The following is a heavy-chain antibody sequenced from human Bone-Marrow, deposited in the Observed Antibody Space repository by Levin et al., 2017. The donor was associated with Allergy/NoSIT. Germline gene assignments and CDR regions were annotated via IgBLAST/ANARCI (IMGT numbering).Heavy chain of an antibody. D-gene: IGHD4-17*01. J-gene: IGHJ5*02. CDR1: GGSFSGYY. Sequence: SQTLSLTCAVYGGSFSGYYWSWIRQPPGKGLEWIGEINHSGSTNYNPSLKSRVTISVDTSKNQFSLKLSSVTAADTAVYYCAREGPGHDYGDSSWFDPWGQGTLVTVSS. CDR3: AREGPGHDYGDSSWFDP. V-gene: IGHV4-34*01. CDR2: INHSGST.